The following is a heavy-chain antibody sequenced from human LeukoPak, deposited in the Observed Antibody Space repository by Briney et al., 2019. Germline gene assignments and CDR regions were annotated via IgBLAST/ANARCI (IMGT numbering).Heavy chain of an antibody. J-gene: IGHJ4*02. Sequence: SETLSLTCTVSGGSISSYYWSWTRQPPGKGLEWIGYIYYSGSTNYNPSLKSRVTISVDTSKNQFSLKLSSVTAADTTVYYCASYNWKGFDYWGQGTLVTVSS. D-gene: IGHD1-20*01. CDR2: IYYSGST. CDR3: ASYNWKGFDY. V-gene: IGHV4-59*01. CDR1: GGSISSYY.